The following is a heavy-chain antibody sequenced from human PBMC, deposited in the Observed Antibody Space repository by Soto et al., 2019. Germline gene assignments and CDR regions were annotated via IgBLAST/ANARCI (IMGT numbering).Heavy chain of an antibody. J-gene: IGHJ6*02. D-gene: IGHD3-3*01. CDR2: IWYDGSNK. CDR1: GFTFSSYG. V-gene: IGHV3-33*01. Sequence: GGSLRLSCAASGFTFSSYGMHWVRQAPGKGLEWVAVIWYDGSNKYYADSVKGRFTISRDNSKNTLYLQMNSLRAEDTAVYYCARDTSRHEGITIFGVVPGGGGMDVWGQGTTVTVSS. CDR3: ARDTSRHEGITIFGVVPGGGGMDV.